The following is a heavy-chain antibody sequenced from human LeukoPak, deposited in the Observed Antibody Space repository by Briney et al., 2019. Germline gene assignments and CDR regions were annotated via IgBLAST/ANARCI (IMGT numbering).Heavy chain of an antibody. D-gene: IGHD3-10*01. CDR1: GGSISSYY. CDR2: IYYSGST. J-gene: IGHJ3*02. CDR3: ARDGGSVNAFDI. Sequence: SETLSLTCTVSGGSISSYYWSWIRQPPGKGLEWIGYIYYSGSTNYNPSLKSRVTISVDTSKNQFSPKLSSVTAADTAVYYCARDGGSVNAFDIWGQGTMVTVSS. V-gene: IGHV4-59*01.